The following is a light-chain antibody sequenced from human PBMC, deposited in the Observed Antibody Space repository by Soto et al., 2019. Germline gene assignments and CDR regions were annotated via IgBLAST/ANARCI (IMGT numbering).Light chain of an antibody. CDR3: AAWDGSLNGLV. V-gene: IGLV1-40*01. CDR2: GNS. J-gene: IGLJ1*01. CDR1: SSNIGAGYD. Sequence: QAVVTQPPSVSGAPGQRVTISCTGSSSNIGAGYDVHWYQQLPGTAPKLLIYGNSNRPSGVPDRFSGSKSGTSASLAITGLQAEDEADYYCAAWDGSLNGLVFGTGTKLTVL.